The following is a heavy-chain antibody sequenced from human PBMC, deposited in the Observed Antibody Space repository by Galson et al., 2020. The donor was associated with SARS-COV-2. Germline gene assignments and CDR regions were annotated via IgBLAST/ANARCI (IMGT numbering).Heavy chain of an antibody. Sequence: SETLSLTCAVSGYSISSGYYWGWIRQPPGKGLEWIGSIYHSGSTYYNPSLKSRVTISVDTSKNQVSLKVLSVTAADTAVSYCARRFGGSRPFDYWGQGTLVTVSS. D-gene: IGHD2-15*01. CDR1: GYSISSGYY. J-gene: IGHJ4*02. CDR3: ARRFGGSRPFDY. V-gene: IGHV4-38-2*01. CDR2: IYHSGST.